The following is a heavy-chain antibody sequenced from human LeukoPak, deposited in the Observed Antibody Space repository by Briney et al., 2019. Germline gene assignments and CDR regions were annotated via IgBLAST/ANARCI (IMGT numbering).Heavy chain of an antibody. J-gene: IGHJ4*02. V-gene: IGHV1-69*13. CDR1: GDTFSSYA. D-gene: IGHD3-3*01. CDR2: IIPIFGTA. Sequence: SVKVSCKASGDTFSSYAISWVRQAPGQGLEWMGGIIPIFGTANYAQKFQGRVTITADESTSTAYMELSSLRSEDTAVYYCARGWLRFLEWLLDYWGQGTLVTVSS. CDR3: ARGWLRFLEWLLDY.